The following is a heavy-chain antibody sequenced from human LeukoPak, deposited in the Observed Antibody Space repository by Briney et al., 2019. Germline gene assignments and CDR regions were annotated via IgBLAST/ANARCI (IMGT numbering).Heavy chain of an antibody. V-gene: IGHV3-48*01. J-gene: IGHJ4*02. Sequence: QSGGSLRLSCAASGFTFSSYSMNWVRQAPGKGLEWVSYISSTSGTIYYADSVKGRFTISRDNSKNTLYLQMNSLRAEDTAVYYCANFQQLDNFDYWGQGTLVTVSS. CDR1: GFTFSSYS. CDR3: ANFQQLDNFDY. D-gene: IGHD6-13*01. CDR2: ISSTSGTI.